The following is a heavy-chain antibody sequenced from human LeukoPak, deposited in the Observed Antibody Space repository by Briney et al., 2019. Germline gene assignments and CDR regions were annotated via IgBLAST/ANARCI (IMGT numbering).Heavy chain of an antibody. CDR3: ARDGYSYGQFAY. V-gene: IGHV1-2*02. Sequence: ASVTVSCKASGYTFTGYYIHWVRQAPGHELEWMGWINPNSGGTNFAQKFQGRLTMTRDTSISTAHMELSSLGSDDTAVYYCARDGYSYGQFAYWGQGTLVTVSS. D-gene: IGHD5-24*01. CDR2: INPNSGGT. J-gene: IGHJ4*02. CDR1: GYTFTGYY.